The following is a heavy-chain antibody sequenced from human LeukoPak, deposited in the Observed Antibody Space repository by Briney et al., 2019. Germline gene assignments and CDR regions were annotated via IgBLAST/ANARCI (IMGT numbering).Heavy chain of an antibody. CDR2: IYSGGST. J-gene: IGHJ4*02. V-gene: IGHV3-66*02. CDR1: GFTVSSNY. CDR3: ARDYYASSGYSFFDY. D-gene: IGHD3-22*01. Sequence: GGSLRLSCAASGFTVSSNYMSWVRQAPGKGLEWVSVIYSGGSTYYADSVKGRFTISRDNSKNTLYLQMNSLRAEDTAVYYCARDYYASSGYSFFDYWGQGTLVTVSS.